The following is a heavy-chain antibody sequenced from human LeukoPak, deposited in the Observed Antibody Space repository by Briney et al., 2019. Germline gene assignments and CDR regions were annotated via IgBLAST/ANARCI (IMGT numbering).Heavy chain of an antibody. CDR2: IYYSGST. Sequence: SETLSLTCTVSGGTIRSYYWSWIRQPPGKGLEWIGNIYYSGSTDVHPSLKSRVTISVDTSKNQLSLDLSSVTTADTAVYYCARDLGGNPWYFDYWGQGILVTVSS. CDR3: ARDLGGNPWYFDY. CDR1: GGTIRSYY. V-gene: IGHV4-59*01. J-gene: IGHJ4*02. D-gene: IGHD1-14*01.